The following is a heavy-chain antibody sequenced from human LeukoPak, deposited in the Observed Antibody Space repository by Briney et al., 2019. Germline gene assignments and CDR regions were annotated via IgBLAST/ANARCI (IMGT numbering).Heavy chain of an antibody. J-gene: IGHJ3*02. D-gene: IGHD1-26*01. CDR1: GGSFSGYY. V-gene: IGHV4-34*01. CDR3: ARGLGSGSYYRSLDAFDI. CDR2: INHSGST. Sequence: SETLSLTCAVYGGSFSGYYWSWIRQPPGKGLEWIGEINHSGSTNYNPSLKSRVTISVDTSKNQFSLKLSSVTAADTAVYYCARGLGSGSYYRSLDAFDIWGQGTMVTVSS.